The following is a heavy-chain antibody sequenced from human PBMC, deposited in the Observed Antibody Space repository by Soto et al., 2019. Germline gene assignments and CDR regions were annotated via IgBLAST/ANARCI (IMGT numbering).Heavy chain of an antibody. Sequence: QVQLVQSGAEVKKPGSSVKVSCKASGGSFNSYTFSWVRQAPGQGPEWMGRIIPVLGVANYAQTFQGRVTVAADKSTSTAYMDLNSLRSEDTSMYYCARGAVAAGGALGSWGQGTLVSVSS. V-gene: IGHV1-69*02. CDR3: ARGAVAAGGALGS. J-gene: IGHJ4*02. CDR1: GGSFNSYT. CDR2: IIPVLGVA. D-gene: IGHD6-13*01.